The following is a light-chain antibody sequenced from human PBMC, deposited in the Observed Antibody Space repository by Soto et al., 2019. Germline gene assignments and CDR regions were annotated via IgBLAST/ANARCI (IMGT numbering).Light chain of an antibody. CDR3: HQNGSSPWT. J-gene: IGKJ1*01. V-gene: IGKV3-20*01. CDR1: QSVSSSY. Sequence: EIVLTQSPGTLSLSPGERATLSCRASQSVSSSYLAWSQQKPGQAPRLLIYGASSRATGIPDRFSGSGSGTDFTLTISRLEPEEFAVYFCHQNGSSPWTFGQGTKVEV. CDR2: GAS.